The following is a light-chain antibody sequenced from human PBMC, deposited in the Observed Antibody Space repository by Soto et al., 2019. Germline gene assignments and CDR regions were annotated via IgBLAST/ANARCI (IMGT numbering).Light chain of an antibody. CDR2: GNS. V-gene: IGLV1-40*01. J-gene: IGLJ2*01. CDR1: SSNIGAGYD. CDR3: QCYDSTLSGVV. Sequence: QSVLTQPPSVSGAPGQRVTISCTGSSSNIGAGYDVQWYQQLPGTAPKLLIYGNSNRPSGVPDRFSGSKSGTSASLAITGLQAEDEADYYCQCYDSTLSGVVFGGGTQLTVL.